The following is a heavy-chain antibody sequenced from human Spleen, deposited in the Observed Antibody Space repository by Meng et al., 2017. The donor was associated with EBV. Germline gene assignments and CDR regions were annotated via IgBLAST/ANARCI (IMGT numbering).Heavy chain of an antibody. D-gene: IGHD6-13*01. J-gene: IGHJ1*01. Sequence: QVQLVRAGAEVKKPGASVKVSCRASGDTFSSYSINWVRQAPGQGLEWMGGIIPLFQTTYYAQKFQGRITLTADESTSTVSMELSSLRYEDTAMFYCAAGYSSSRARYFQHWGQGTLVTVSS. CDR1: GDTFSSYS. V-gene: IGHV1-69*13. CDR2: IIPLFQTT. CDR3: AAGYSSSRARYFQH.